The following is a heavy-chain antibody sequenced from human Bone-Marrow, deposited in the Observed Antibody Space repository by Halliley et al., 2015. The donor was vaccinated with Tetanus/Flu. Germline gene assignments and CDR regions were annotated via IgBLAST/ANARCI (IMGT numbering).Heavy chain of an antibody. D-gene: IGHD2-21*02. J-gene: IGHJ4*02. V-gene: IGHV5-51*01. CDR3: ARRESVTGAPFDY. CDR2: IYGDDPDP. Sequence: MGIIYGDDPDPRYSPSSQGQATMSADKSISTAYLQWSSLKASDTAMYFCARRESVTGAPFDYWGQGTLVTVSS.